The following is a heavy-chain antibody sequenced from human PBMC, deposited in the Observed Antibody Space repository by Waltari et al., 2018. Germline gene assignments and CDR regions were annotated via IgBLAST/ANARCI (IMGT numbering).Heavy chain of an antibody. Sequence: QVQLVQSGAEVKKPGSSVKVSCKASGGTFSSYAISWVRQAPGQGLEWMGRIIPIFGTANYAQKFQGRVTITADKSTSTAYMELSSLRSEDTAVYYCARETHIVVVIARCMDVWGQGTTVTVSS. CDR3: ARETHIVVVIARCMDV. D-gene: IGHD2-21*01. CDR2: IIPIFGTA. CDR1: GGTFSSYA. J-gene: IGHJ6*02. V-gene: IGHV1-69*08.